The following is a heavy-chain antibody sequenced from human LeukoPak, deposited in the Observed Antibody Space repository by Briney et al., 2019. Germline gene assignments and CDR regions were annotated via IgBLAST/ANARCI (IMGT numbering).Heavy chain of an antibody. D-gene: IGHD4-11*01. CDR1: GFTFSRYW. Sequence: GGSLRLSCAASGFTFSRYWMHWVRQAPGKGLVWVLRINTDGRTITYADSVKGRFTISRDNAKNTLYLQMNSLRAEDTAVYYCVRSAFLTTEFYFDYWGHGTLVTVSS. CDR2: INTDGRTI. CDR3: VRSAFLTTEFYFDY. J-gene: IGHJ4*01. V-gene: IGHV3-74*01.